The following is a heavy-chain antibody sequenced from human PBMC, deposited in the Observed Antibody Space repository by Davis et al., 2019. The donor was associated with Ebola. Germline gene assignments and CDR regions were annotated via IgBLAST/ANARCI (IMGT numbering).Heavy chain of an antibody. D-gene: IGHD3-22*01. J-gene: IGHJ1*01. Sequence: ASVKVSCKASGYTFTGYYMHWVRQAPGQGLEWMGRINPNSGGTNYAQKFQGRVTMTRDTSTSTAYMELSRLRSDDTAVYYCAISTYYYESSGYYYEYFQHWGQGTLVTVSS. V-gene: IGHV1-2*06. CDR1: GYTFTGYY. CDR2: INPNSGGT. CDR3: AISTYYYESSGYYYEYFQH.